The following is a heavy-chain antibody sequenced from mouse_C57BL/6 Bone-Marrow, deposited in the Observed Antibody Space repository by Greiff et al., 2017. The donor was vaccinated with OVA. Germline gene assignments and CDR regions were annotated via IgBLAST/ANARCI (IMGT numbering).Heavy chain of an antibody. V-gene: IGHV14-4*01. CDR2: IDPENGDT. CDR3: TRWDDYDTWVAY. J-gene: IGHJ3*01. D-gene: IGHD2-4*01. CDR1: GFNIKADY. Sequence: VQLQQSGAELVRPGASVKLSCTASGFNIKADYMHWVKQRPEQGLEWIGWIDPENGDTEYASKFQGKATITADTSSNTAYLQLSSLTSEDTAVYYCTRWDDYDTWVAYWGQGTLVTVSA.